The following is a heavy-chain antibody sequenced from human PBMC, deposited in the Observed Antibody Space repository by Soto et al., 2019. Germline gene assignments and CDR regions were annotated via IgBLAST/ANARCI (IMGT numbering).Heavy chain of an antibody. CDR1: GYTFRSSA. J-gene: IGHJ4*02. CDR2: INVGNGNT. CDR3: ARDGGGSCYDY. D-gene: IGHD2-15*01. Sequence: ASVKVSCKASGYTFRSSAMHWVRQAPGQRLEWMGWINVGNGNTKYSQKFQGRVTITRDTSASTAYMELSSLRSDDTAVYYCARDGGGSCYDYWGQGTLVTVSS. V-gene: IGHV1-3*01.